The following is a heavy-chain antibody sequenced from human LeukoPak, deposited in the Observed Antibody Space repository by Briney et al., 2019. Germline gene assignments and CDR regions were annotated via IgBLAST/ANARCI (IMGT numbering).Heavy chain of an antibody. CDR3: AGKVASGY. D-gene: IGHD5-12*01. Sequence: PGGSLRLSCAASGFTFSSYGMHWVRQSPGKGLEWVAVISSDGNARYYADSVQGRFTIPRDNSKNTLDLQMNSLRAEDTAVYYCAGKVASGYWGQGTLVTVSS. CDR2: ISSDGNAR. J-gene: IGHJ4*02. V-gene: IGHV3-30*12. CDR1: GFTFSSYG.